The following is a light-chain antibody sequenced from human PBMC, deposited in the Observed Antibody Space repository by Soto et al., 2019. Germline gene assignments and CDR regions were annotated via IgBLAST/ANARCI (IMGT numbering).Light chain of an antibody. J-gene: IGKJ1*01. Sequence: EIVMTQSRATLSVSRGEIAAPSCRASQSVSSNLAWYQQKPGQAPRLLIYGASTRATGIPARFSGSGSGTEFTLTISSLQSEDFAVYYCQQYNNWPLWTFGQGTKVDIK. CDR3: QQYNNWPLWT. V-gene: IGKV3-15*01. CDR2: GAS. CDR1: QSVSSN.